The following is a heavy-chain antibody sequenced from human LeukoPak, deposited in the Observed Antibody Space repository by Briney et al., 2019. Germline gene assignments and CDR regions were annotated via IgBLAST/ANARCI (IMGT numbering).Heavy chain of an antibody. V-gene: IGHV4/OR15-8*01. J-gene: IGHJ6*03. CDR1: GFTFIKYW. CDR2: IYHSGGT. D-gene: IGHD2-8*01. Sequence: ESLRLSCGASGFTFIKYWMSWVRQPPGKGLEWIGEIYHSGGTNYNPSLKSRITISVDKSQNQFSLKVNSLTAADTAVYYCATNGYYCMDVWGKGTTVTVSS. CDR3: ATNGYYCMDV.